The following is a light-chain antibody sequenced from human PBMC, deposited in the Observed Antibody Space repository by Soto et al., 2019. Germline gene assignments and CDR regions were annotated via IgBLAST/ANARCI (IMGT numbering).Light chain of an antibody. CDR2: DAS. Sequence: EIVLTQSPANLSLSPGDRATLSRRASQSLGNYLAWYQHKPGQAPRLLIYDASNRATDIPARFSGSGSGTDFTLTISSLEPEDFAVYYCQQRDDWSSVTFGGGTKVDIK. J-gene: IGKJ4*01. CDR1: QSLGNY. CDR3: QQRDDWSSVT. V-gene: IGKV3-11*01.